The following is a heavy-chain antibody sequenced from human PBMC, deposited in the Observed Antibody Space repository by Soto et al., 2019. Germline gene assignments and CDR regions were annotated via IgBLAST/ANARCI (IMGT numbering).Heavy chain of an antibody. Sequence: SETLSLTCTVSGGSISSGGYYWSWIRQHPGKGLEWIGYIYYSGSTYYNPSLKSRVTISVDTSKNQFSLKLSSVTAADTAVYYCGRARSTVAAAALFACCGQGTLVTVSS. V-gene: IGHV4-31*03. CDR2: IYYSGST. J-gene: IGHJ4*02. CDR1: GGSISSGGYY. CDR3: GRARSTVAAAALFAC. D-gene: IGHD6-13*01.